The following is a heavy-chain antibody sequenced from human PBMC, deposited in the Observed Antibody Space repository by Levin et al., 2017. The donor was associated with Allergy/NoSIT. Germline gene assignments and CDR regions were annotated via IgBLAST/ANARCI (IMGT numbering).Heavy chain of an antibody. D-gene: IGHD3-9*01. CDR1: GFTFSSYS. Sequence: LSLTCAASGFTFSSYSMNWVRQAPGKGLEWVSSISSSSSYIYYADSVKGRFTISRDNAKNSLYLQMNSLRAEDTAVYYCARDGGDFDWYNPPHDAFDIWGQGTMVTVSS. V-gene: IGHV3-21*01. CDR2: ISSSSSYI. J-gene: IGHJ3*02. CDR3: ARDGGDFDWYNPPHDAFDI.